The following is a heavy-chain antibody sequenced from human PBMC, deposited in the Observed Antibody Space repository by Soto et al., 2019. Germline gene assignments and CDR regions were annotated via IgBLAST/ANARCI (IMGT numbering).Heavy chain of an antibody. CDR1: DDSINSVKSY. D-gene: IGHD3-9*01. J-gene: IGHJ4*02. CDR3: ARLEGLATISYYFDF. CDR2: IDYRGNA. V-gene: IGHV4-39*01. Sequence: QLQLQESGPGLVKPSETLSLTCSVSDDSINSVKSYWGWIRQPPGKGLEWIGSIDYRGNAYYNPSLQTRVTISLDKSKSQCSRKLNSVTAADSAVYFCARLEGLATISYYFDFWGPGALVTVSS.